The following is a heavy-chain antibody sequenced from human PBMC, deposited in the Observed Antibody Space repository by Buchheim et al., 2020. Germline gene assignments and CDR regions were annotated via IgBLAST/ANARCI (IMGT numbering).Heavy chain of an antibody. Sequence: EVQLVESGGGLVQPGGSLRLSCAASGFTFSSYSMNWVRQAPGKGLEWVSYISSSSTIYYADSVQGRFTISRDNAKNSLYLQMNTLRAEDTAVYYCARGQYYYDIDYWGQGTL. CDR2: ISSSSTI. CDR1: GFTFSSYS. D-gene: IGHD3-22*01. V-gene: IGHV3-48*01. CDR3: ARGQYYYDIDY. J-gene: IGHJ4*02.